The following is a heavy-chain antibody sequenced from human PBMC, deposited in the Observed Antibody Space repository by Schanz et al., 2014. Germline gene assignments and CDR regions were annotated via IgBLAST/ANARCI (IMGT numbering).Heavy chain of an antibody. V-gene: IGHV3-33*06. CDR1: GFIFRSFG. D-gene: IGHD3-10*01. J-gene: IGHJ5*01. Sequence: QGQLVESGGGVVQPGKSLRLSCATSGFIFRSFGIHWVRQAPGKGLEWVAFISYDGSFKNYADSVRGRITMSRDNSKNTMYLQINNLRADDTAVYYCAKQHIVRGVIYLNWFDSWGQGTLVTVSS. CDR2: ISYDGSFK. CDR3: AKQHIVRGVIYLNWFDS.